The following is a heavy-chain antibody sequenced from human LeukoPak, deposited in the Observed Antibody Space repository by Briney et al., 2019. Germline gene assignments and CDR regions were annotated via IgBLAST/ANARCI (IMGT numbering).Heavy chain of an antibody. CDR2: ISSSSSYI. CDR1: GFTFSSYS. J-gene: IGHJ3*02. Sequence: GGSLRLSCAASGFTFSSYSMNWVRQAPGKGLEGVSSISSSSSYIYYADLLKGRFTISRDNAKNSLYLQMNSLRAEDTAVYYCARGGHHYYDSSGYLYACDIWGQGTMVTVSS. CDR3: ARGGHHYYDSSGYLYACDI. V-gene: IGHV3-21*06. D-gene: IGHD3-22*01.